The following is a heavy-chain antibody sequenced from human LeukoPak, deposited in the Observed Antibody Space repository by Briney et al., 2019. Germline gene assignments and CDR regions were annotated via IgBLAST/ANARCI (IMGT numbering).Heavy chain of an antibody. V-gene: IGHV3-74*01. CDR3: AREVAVAGTSFDY. D-gene: IGHD6-19*01. CDR1: GFTFRDYW. CDR2: INRDGSDT. J-gene: IGHJ4*02. Sequence: GGSLRLSCAASGFTFRDYWMHWVRQAPGKGLVWVSHINRDGSDTNYADSMKGRFTVSRDNAKNTLYLEMNSLRAEDTAFYYCAREVAVAGTSFDYWGQGTLVTVSP.